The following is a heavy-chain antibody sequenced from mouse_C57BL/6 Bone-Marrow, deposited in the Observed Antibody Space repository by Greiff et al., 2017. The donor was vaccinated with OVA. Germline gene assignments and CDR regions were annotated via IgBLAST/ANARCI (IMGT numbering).Heavy chain of an antibody. V-gene: IGHV5-9-1*02. CDR3: TRLLDAMDY. CDR1: GFTFSSYA. CDR2: ISSGGGYI. D-gene: IGHD2-1*01. Sequence: EVQLVESGEGLVKPGGSLKLSCAASGFTFSSYAMPWVRQTPEKRLEWVAYISSGGGYIYYADTVKGRFTISRDNANNTLYLQMSSLKSEDTAMYYCTRLLDAMDYWGQGTSVTVSS. J-gene: IGHJ4*01.